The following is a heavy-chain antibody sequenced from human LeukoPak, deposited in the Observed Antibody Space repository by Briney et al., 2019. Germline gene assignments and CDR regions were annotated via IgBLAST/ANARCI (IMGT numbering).Heavy chain of an antibody. CDR3: ARGVGTMIVVVTDAFDI. CDR2: IYTSGST. CDR1: GGSISSYY. Sequence: SETLSLTCTVSGGSISSYYWSWIRQPAGKGLEWIGRIYTSGSTNYNPSLKSRVTMSVDTSKNQFSLKLSSVTAADTAVYYCARGVGTMIVVVTDAFDIWGQGTMVTVSS. D-gene: IGHD3-22*01. J-gene: IGHJ3*02. V-gene: IGHV4-4*07.